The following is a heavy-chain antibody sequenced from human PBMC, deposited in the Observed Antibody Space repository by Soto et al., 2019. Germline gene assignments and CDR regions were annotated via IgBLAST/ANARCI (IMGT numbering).Heavy chain of an antibody. CDR1: GGSISNSRCY. Sequence: SETLSLTCTVSGGSISNSRCYWAWIRQPPGEGLEWIGSLYHTGNTYYNPSLKSRVTISVDTSKNQFSLKLTSVTAADTALYYCARDYFDSSDYTTNWFDPWGQGTLLTVSS. J-gene: IGHJ5*02. CDR2: LYHTGNT. D-gene: IGHD3-22*01. CDR3: ARDYFDSSDYTTNWFDP. V-gene: IGHV4-39*01.